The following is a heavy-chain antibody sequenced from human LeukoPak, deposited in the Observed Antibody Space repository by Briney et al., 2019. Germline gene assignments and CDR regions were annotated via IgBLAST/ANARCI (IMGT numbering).Heavy chain of an antibody. V-gene: IGHV3-23*01. Sequence: GGTLRLSCAASGFTFSSYGMSWVRQAPGKGLEWVSAISGSGGSTYYADSVKGRFTISRDNSKNTLYLQMNSLRAEDTAVYYCAKDRPFYGSGSYTFDYWGQGTLVTVSS. CDR3: AKDRPFYGSGSYTFDY. CDR1: GFTFSSYG. CDR2: ISGSGGST. J-gene: IGHJ4*02. D-gene: IGHD3-10*01.